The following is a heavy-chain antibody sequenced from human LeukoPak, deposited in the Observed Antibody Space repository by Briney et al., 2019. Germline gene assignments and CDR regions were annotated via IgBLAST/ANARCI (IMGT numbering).Heavy chain of an antibody. J-gene: IGHJ4*02. CDR1: GGSISSYY. V-gene: IGHV4-59*08. Sequence: SETLSLTCTVSGGSISSYYWSWLRQPPGKGLEWIGYIYYSGSTNYNPSLKSRVTISVDTSKNQFSLKLSSVTAADTAVYYCARFARLTSLFDYWGQGTLVTVSS. CDR3: ARFARLTSLFDY. D-gene: IGHD6-6*01. CDR2: IYYSGST.